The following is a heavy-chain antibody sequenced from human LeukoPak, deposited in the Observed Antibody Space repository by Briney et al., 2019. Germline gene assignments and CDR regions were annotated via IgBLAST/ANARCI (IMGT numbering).Heavy chain of an antibody. V-gene: IGHV3-53*01. CDR1: GFTVKKAA. J-gene: IGHJ4*02. D-gene: IGHD1-14*01. CDR3: ARGVEPLAANTLAY. Sequence: GGSLRLSCAATGFTVKKAALSWVRQPPGKGLEWVSVLYSDGNTKYADSVQGRFTISRDNSKNTLYLEMNSLSPDDTAVYYCARGVEPLAANTLAYWGQGTLVTVSS. CDR2: LYSDGNT.